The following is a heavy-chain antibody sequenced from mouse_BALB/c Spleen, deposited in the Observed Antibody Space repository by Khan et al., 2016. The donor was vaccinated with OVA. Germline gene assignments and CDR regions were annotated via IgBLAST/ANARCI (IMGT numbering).Heavy chain of an antibody. CDR1: GYTFTAYV. CDR3: ARNYRYDVYFDS. J-gene: IGHJ2*01. Sequence: VQLQQSGPELVKPGASVKMSCTASGYTFTAYVIQWVKQKPGQGLDWIGYIYPFNDDTKYNEKFKGKAKLTSDKSSSTAYMELSSLTSEDSAVYYCARNYRYDVYFDSWGQGTTLTVSS. V-gene: IGHV1S136*01. CDR2: IYPFNDDT. D-gene: IGHD2-14*01.